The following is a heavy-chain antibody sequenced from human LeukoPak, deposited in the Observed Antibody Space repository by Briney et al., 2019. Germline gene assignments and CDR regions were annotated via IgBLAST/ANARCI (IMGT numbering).Heavy chain of an antibody. V-gene: IGHV3-30*03. CDR3: ARDRDRWFDP. CDR2: ISYDGSNK. CDR1: GFTFSSYG. Sequence: PGRSLRLSCAASGFTFSSYGMHWVRRAPGKGLEWVAVISYDGSNKYYADSVKGRFTISRDNSKNTLYLQMNSLRAEDTAVYYCARDRDRWFDPWGQGTLVTVSS. D-gene: IGHD3-10*01. J-gene: IGHJ5*02.